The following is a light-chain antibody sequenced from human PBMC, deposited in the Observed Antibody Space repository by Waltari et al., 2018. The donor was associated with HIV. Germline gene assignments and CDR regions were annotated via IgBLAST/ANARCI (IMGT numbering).Light chain of an antibody. Sequence: SYELTQPPSVSASPGQTARITCFGDELPKQYASWYQQKPGQAPVLVIYKDNERPSGIPERFSGSSSGTTVTLTISGVQAEDEADYYCHSSDSSGTYVFGPGTQVTVL. V-gene: IGLV3-25*03. CDR2: KDN. CDR3: HSSDSSGTYV. J-gene: IGLJ1*01. CDR1: ELPKQY.